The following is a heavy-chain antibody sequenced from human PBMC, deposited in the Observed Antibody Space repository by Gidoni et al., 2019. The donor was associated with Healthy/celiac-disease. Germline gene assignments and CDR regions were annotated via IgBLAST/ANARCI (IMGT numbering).Heavy chain of an antibody. CDR2: IGTAGDT. CDR1: GFTFSSYD. CDR3: ARGETTVVTGGYLSTFDY. Sequence: EVQLVASGGGLVQPGGSLRLSCAASGFTFSSYDMHWVRQATGKGLEWVSAIGTAGDTYYPGSVKGRFTISRENAKNSLYLQMNSLRAGDTAVYYCARGETTVVTGGYLSTFDYWGQGTLVTVSS. D-gene: IGHD4-17*01. J-gene: IGHJ4*02. V-gene: IGHV3-13*01.